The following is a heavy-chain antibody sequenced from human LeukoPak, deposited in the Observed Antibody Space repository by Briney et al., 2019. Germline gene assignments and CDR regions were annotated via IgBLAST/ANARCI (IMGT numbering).Heavy chain of an antibody. V-gene: IGHV4-34*01. CDR2: GGHSGNT. D-gene: IGHD1-26*01. Sequence: PSETLSLTCAVYGGSLGSYFWNWIRQTPGKGTEWIGEGGHSGNTNYNPSLKNRVTMSLDTSRNQFSLKLNSVTAADTAVYYCVVGQWEPKGAYWGQGNLVTVSS. CDR1: GGSLGSYF. J-gene: IGHJ4*02. CDR3: VVGQWEPKGAY.